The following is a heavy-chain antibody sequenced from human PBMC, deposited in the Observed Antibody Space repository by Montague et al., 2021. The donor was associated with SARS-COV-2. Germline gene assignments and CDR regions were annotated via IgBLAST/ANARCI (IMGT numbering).Heavy chain of an antibody. J-gene: IGHJ5*02. V-gene: IGHV3-23*01. CDR1: GFTFSSYT. CDR2: ISGSGGST. CDR3: AKLLDSNHVFSGLGSHWFDP. Sequence: SLRLSCAASGFTFSSYTMTWVRQAPGKVLEWVSAISGSGGSTFXXXSXXXRFXISRDNSKNTLYLQLNSLRAEDTAVYYCAKLLDSNHVFSGLGSHWFDPWGQGTLVSVSS. D-gene: IGHD4-11*01.